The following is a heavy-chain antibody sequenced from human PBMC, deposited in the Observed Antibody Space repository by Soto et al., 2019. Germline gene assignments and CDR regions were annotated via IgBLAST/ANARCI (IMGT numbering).Heavy chain of an antibody. D-gene: IGHD1-26*01. Sequence: EVQLVESGGGLVQPGGSLRLSCAASGFTVSSNYLSWVRQAPGKGLEWVSVIYSGGSTYYADSVKGSFTISRDNSKNTMYLQMHTLRVEDTAVYYCAKQRGGYYRDFDYWGQGTLVTVSS. V-gene: IGHV3-66*01. J-gene: IGHJ4*02. CDR1: GFTVSSNY. CDR2: IYSGGST. CDR3: AKQRGGYYRDFDY.